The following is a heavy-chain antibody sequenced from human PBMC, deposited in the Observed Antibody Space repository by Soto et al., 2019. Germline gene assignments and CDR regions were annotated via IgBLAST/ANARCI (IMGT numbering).Heavy chain of an antibody. J-gene: IGHJ6*02. CDR3: AGLKGSEYSSSWNYYYGMDV. V-gene: IGHV1-18*01. D-gene: IGHD6-13*01. CDR2: ISAYNGNT. Sequence: ASVKVSCKASGYTFTNYGISWVRQAPGQGLEWMGWISAYNGNTDYAQKLQGRVTMTTDTSTSTAYMELRSLRSDDTAVYYCAGLKGSEYSSSWNYYYGMDVWGQGTTVTVSS. CDR1: GYTFTNYG.